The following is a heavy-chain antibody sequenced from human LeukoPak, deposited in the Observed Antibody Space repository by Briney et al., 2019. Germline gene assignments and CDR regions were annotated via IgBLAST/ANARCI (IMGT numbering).Heavy chain of an antibody. Sequence: SVKVSCKASGGTFSSYAISWVRQAPGQGLEWMGGIIPIFGTANYAQKSQGRVTITTDESTSTAYMELSSLRSEDTAVYYCARYSSGWAHWFDPWGQGTLVTVSS. D-gene: IGHD6-19*01. CDR3: ARYSSGWAHWFDP. CDR2: IIPIFGTA. V-gene: IGHV1-69*05. CDR1: GGTFSSYA. J-gene: IGHJ5*02.